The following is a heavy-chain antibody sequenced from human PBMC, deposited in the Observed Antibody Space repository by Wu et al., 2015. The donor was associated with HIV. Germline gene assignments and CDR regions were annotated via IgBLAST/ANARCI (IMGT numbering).Heavy chain of an antibody. Sequence: QVQLVQSGAEVKKPGASVKVSCKASEYTFTGYYMHWVRQAPGQGLEWMGWINPNSGGTKYAQKFQGRVTMTRDTSISTAYMELSRLRSDDTAVYYCARDKLGYCSGGSCYSFSIWGQGTMVTVSS. CDR2: INPNSGGT. J-gene: IGHJ3*02. D-gene: IGHD2-15*01. CDR1: EYTFTGYY. V-gene: IGHV1-2*02. CDR3: ARDKLGYCSGGSCYSFSI.